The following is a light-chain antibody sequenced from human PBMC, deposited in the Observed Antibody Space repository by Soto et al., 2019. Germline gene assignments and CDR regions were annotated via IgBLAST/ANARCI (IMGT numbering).Light chain of an antibody. J-gene: IGKJ5*01. CDR3: QQRNSWPPIT. Sequence: EIVLTQSPVTLSWSPGERATLSCRASQSVRTYLAWYQVKPGQAPRLLIYDASSRASGVPARFSGSGSGTDFTLTISSLEPEDFALYYCQQRNSWPPITFGQGTRLEIK. CDR1: QSVRTY. V-gene: IGKV3-11*01. CDR2: DAS.